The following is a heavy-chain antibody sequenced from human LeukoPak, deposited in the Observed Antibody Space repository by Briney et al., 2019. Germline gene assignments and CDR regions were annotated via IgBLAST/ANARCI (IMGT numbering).Heavy chain of an antibody. CDR2: IRYDGNNK. CDR1: GFTFRSYG. J-gene: IGHJ4*02. Sequence: GGSLRLSCAASGFTFRSYGMHWVRQAPGKGLEWVAFIRYDGNNKYYADSVKGRFTISRDNSKNTLYLQMNSLRAEDTAVYYCARAEYCSGGSCSTPFDYWGQGTLVTVSS. V-gene: IGHV3-30*02. D-gene: IGHD2-15*01. CDR3: ARAEYCSGGSCSTPFDY.